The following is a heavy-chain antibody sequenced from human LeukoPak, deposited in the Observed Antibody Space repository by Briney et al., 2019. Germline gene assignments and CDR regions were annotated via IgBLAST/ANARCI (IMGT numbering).Heavy chain of an antibody. J-gene: IGHJ4*02. CDR3: ARERRDTAMVTGGFDY. CDR2: INPNSGGT. V-gene: IGHV1-2*02. D-gene: IGHD5-18*01. Sequence: GASVKVSCKASGYTFTGYYMHWVRQAPGQGLEWMGWINPNSGGTNYAQKFQGRVTMTRDTSISTAYMELSRLRSDDTAVYYCARERRDTAMVTGGFDYWGQGTLVTVSS. CDR1: GYTFTGYY.